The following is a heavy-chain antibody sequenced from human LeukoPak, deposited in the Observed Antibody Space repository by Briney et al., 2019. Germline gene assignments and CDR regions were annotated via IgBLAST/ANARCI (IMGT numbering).Heavy chain of an antibody. Sequence: GGSLRLSCAASEFSVGSNYMTWVRQAPGKGLEWVSLIYSGGSTYYADSVKGRFTISRDNSKNTLYLQMNSLRAEDTAVYYCARETTVTGFGWFDPWGQGTLVTVSS. CDR3: ARETTVTGFGWFDP. D-gene: IGHD4-17*01. CDR1: EFSVGSNY. CDR2: IYSGGST. V-gene: IGHV3-66*01. J-gene: IGHJ5*02.